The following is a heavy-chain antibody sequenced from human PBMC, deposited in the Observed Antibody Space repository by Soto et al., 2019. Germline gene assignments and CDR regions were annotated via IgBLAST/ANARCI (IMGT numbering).Heavy chain of an antibody. J-gene: IGHJ4*02. CDR1: GYTLTSYA. Sequence: ASVKVSCKDSGYTLTSYARHWVRQAPGQRLEWMGWINAGNGNTKYSQKFQGRVTITRDTSASTAYMELSSLRSEDTAVYYCARVKLDYFDYWGQGTLVTVSS. CDR3: ARVKLDYFDY. V-gene: IGHV1-3*01. CDR2: INAGNGNT.